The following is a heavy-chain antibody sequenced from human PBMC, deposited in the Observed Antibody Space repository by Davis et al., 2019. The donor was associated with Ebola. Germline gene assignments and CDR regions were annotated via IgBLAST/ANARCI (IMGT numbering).Heavy chain of an antibody. CDR3: AREVGRAMFDP. CDR1: GFTFSIFT. V-gene: IGHV3-21*01. J-gene: IGHJ5*02. D-gene: IGHD1-26*01. Sequence: GESLKISCAASGFTFSIFTMNWVRQAPGKGLEWVSSISSGSTYIHYADSLEGRFTISRDNAKNSLYLQMNRLTDEDTAVYYCAREVGRAMFDPWGQGTLVTVSS. CDR2: ISSGSTYI.